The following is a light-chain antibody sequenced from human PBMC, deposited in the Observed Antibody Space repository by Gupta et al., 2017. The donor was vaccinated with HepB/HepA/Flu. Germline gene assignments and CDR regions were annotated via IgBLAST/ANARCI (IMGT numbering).Light chain of an antibody. J-gene: IGKJ4*01. CDR2: DAS. CDR3: QQRSSCPPLT. Sequence: IVLTQPPATLLLSPGERATLSCGANQSFSTYLAWYQQKPGQAPRLLIYDASNRATGIPASFSGSCSRTDFTLTISSLEPEDFAVYYCQQRSSCPPLTFGGGTKVEI. CDR1: QSFSTY. V-gene: IGKV3-11*01.